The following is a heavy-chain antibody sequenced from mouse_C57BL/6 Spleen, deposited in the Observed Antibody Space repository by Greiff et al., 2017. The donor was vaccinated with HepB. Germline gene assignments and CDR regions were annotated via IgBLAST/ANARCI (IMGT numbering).Heavy chain of an antibody. V-gene: IGHV1-76*01. CDR2: IYPGSGNT. D-gene: IGHD1-1*01. CDR1: GYTFTDYY. CDR3: AREGGLRCFDY. J-gene: IGHJ2*01. Sequence: QVQLQQSGAELVRPGASVKLSCKASGYTFTDYYINWVKQRPGQGLEWIARIYPGSGNTYYNEKFKGKATLTAEKSSSTAYMQLSSLTSEDSAVYFCAREGGLRCFDYWGQGTTLTVSS.